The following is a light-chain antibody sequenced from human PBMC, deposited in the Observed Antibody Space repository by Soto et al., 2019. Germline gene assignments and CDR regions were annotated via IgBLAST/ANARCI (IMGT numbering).Light chain of an antibody. CDR1: SSNIGANYD. CDR3: ISYTGSDTSYV. V-gene: IGLV1-40*01. J-gene: IGLJ1*01. CDR2: GNK. Sequence: QSVLTQPPSVSGAPGQRVTISCTGSSSNIGANYDVHWYQQRPGTAPKLLIFGNKNRPSGVPDRFSGSKSGASASLAITGLQPEDEGDYYCISYTGSDTSYVFGTGTKLTVL.